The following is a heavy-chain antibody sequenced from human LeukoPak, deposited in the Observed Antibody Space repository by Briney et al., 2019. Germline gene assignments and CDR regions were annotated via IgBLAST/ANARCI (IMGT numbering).Heavy chain of an antibody. CDR1: GVSISETSYY. Sequence: SETLSLTCTVSGVSISETSYYWGWIRQSPGKGLEWIGSIYFSGNTYYNPSLKSRVTISVDTSRNQFSLKLSSVTAADTAVYYCARGRWPPLPTYWGQGTLVTVSS. D-gene: IGHD5-24*01. J-gene: IGHJ4*02. CDR3: ARGRWPPLPTY. V-gene: IGHV4-39*01. CDR2: IYFSGNT.